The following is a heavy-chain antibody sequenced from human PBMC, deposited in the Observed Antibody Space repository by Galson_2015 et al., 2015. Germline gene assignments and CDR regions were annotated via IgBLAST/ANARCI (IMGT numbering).Heavy chain of an antibody. Sequence: SLRLSCAASGFTFSSYAMNCVRQAPGKGLEWVSAIIGSGDSTYYADSVKGRFTISRDNSKNTLYLQMNSLSAEDTAVYYCAKDREVSSGWEFDYWGQGTLVTVSS. J-gene: IGHJ4*02. CDR2: IIGSGDST. V-gene: IGHV3-23*01. D-gene: IGHD6-19*01. CDR3: AKDREVSSGWEFDY. CDR1: GFTFSSYA.